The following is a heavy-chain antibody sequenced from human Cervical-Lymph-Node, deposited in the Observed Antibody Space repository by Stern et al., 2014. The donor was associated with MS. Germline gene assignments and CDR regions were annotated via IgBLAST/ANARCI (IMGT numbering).Heavy chain of an antibody. CDR1: GFTFSDYY. Sequence: MQLVESGGGLVKPGGSLRLSCAASGFTFSDYYMNWIRQAPGKGLEWISHITTSGSSIYYADSVRGRFAISRDNPNSSLYLQMNSLRADDTAVYYCARTWGKGRAPDYWGQGTLVTVSS. CDR3: ARTWGKGRAPDY. J-gene: IGHJ4*02. D-gene: IGHD3-16*01. V-gene: IGHV3-11*01. CDR2: ITTSGSSI.